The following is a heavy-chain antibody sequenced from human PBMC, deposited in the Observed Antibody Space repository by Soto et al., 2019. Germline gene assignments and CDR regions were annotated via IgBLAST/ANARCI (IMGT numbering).Heavy chain of an antibody. CDR2: IYYSGST. CDR1: GGSISSYY. D-gene: IGHD5-18*01. CDR3: ARDLGTDTAMAIDAFDI. V-gene: IGHV4-59*12. J-gene: IGHJ3*02. Sequence: PSETLSLTCAVYGGSISSYYWSWIRQPPGKGLEWIGYIYYSGSTNYNPSLKSRVTISVDTSKNQFSLKLSSVTAADTAVYYCARDLGTDTAMAIDAFDIWGQGTMVTVSS.